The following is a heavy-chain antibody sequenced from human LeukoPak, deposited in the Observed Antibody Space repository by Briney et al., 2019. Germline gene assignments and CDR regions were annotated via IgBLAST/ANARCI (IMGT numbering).Heavy chain of an antibody. D-gene: IGHD6-6*01. J-gene: IGHJ4*02. CDR1: GGTFSSYA. V-gene: IGHV1-69*13. CDR3: ARDGYSSSSFTPFDY. Sequence: ASVKVSCKASGGTFSSYAISWVRQAPGQGLEWMGGIIPIFGAANYAQKFQGRVTITADESTSTAYMELSSLRSEDTAVYYCARDGYSSSSFTPFDYWGQGTLVTVSS. CDR2: IIPIFGAA.